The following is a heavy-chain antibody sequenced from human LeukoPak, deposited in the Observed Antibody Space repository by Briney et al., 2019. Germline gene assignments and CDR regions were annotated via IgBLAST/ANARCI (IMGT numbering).Heavy chain of an antibody. V-gene: IGHV3-30*01. J-gene: IGHJ4*02. D-gene: IGHD2-21*02. CDR1: GFTFSNYT. CDR2: LSSDGSNK. Sequence: PGGSLRLSCAASGFTFSNYTMHWVRRGPGKGLEWVAVLSSDGSNKYYADSVKGRFTISRDISKNTLYLQITSLRTEDTAVYYCARGAYHIVLVTAPTYWGQGTLVTVSS. CDR3: ARGAYHIVLVTAPTY.